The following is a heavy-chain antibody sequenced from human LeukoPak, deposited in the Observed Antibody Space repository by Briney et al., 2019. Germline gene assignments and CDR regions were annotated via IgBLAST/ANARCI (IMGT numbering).Heavy chain of an antibody. J-gene: IGHJ4*02. CDR2: ISYDGSNK. CDR3: AKQSTASGSYQLDY. CDR1: GFIFSSYG. V-gene: IGHV3-30*18. Sequence: GGSLRLSCAASGFIFSSYGMHWVRQAPGKGLEWVAVISYDGSNKYYADSVKGRFTISRDNSKNTLYLQMNSLRADDTAVYYCAKQSTASGSYQLDYWGQGTLVTVSS. D-gene: IGHD1-26*01.